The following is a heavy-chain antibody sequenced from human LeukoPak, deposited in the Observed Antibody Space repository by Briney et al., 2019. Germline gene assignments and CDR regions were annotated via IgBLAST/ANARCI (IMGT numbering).Heavy chain of an antibody. CDR3: ARGITIFGQGYYMDV. Sequence: GGSLRLSCAASGFTFSSYAMSWVRQAPGKGLEWVSAISGSGGSTYYADSVKGRFTISRDNSKNTLYLQMNSLRAEDTAVYYCARGITIFGQGYYMDVWGKGTTVTVSS. V-gene: IGHV3-23*01. D-gene: IGHD3-3*01. J-gene: IGHJ6*03. CDR2: ISGSGGST. CDR1: GFTFSSYA.